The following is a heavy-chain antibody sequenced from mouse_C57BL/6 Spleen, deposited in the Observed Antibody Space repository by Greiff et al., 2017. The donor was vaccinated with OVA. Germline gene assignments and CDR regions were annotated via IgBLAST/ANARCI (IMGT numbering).Heavy chain of an antibody. D-gene: IGHD4-1*02. CDR3: TRFNWDDAMDY. CDR2: IRNKANNHAT. CDR1: GFTFSDAW. Sequence: EVMLVESGGGLVQPGGSMKLSCAASGFTFSDAWMDWVRQSPEKGLEWVAEIRNKANNHATYYAESVKGRFTISRDDSKSSVYLQMNSLRAEDTGIYYCTRFNWDDAMDYWGQGTSVTVSS. J-gene: IGHJ4*01. V-gene: IGHV6-6*01.